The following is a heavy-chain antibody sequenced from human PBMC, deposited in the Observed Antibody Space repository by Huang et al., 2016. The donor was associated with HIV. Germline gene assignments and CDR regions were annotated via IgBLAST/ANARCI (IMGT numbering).Heavy chain of an antibody. Sequence: QLQLQESGPGLVKPSETLSLTCIVSGGSISSSRYYWGWIRQPPGNGLEWIGSIYYIVGTYDTPSLKSRVTISVDTSKNQFSLKLSCVTAAETAVYYWARGDMYSSSWYVYYYGMDVWGQGTTVTVSS. D-gene: IGHD6-13*01. CDR1: GGSISSSRYY. V-gene: IGHV4-39*01. CDR3: ARGDMYSSSWYVYYYGMDV. J-gene: IGHJ6*02. CDR2: IYYIVGT.